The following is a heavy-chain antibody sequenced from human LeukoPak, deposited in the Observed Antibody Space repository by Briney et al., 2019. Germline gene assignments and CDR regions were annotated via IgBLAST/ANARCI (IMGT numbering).Heavy chain of an antibody. D-gene: IGHD2-21*01. CDR3: PRADRLHGGPYLIGP. CDR1: GYTFTDYY. V-gene: IGHV1-2*02. Sequence: ASVTVSFKSSGYTFTDYYLHWVRQPPGQGLEWMGWINPNSGRTNSAHKFQGRVTMTRDTSIATVYMEVSWLTSDDPAIYYCPRADRLHGGPYLIGPWGQGTLVTVSS. CDR2: INPNSGRT. J-gene: IGHJ5*02.